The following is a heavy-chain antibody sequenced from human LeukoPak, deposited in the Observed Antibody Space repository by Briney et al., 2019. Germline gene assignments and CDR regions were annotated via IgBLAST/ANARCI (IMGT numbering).Heavy chain of an antibody. J-gene: IGHJ4*02. CDR3: ARVVYYDYVWGSFLPLYYFDY. CDR2: IKQDGSEK. V-gene: IGHV3-7*01. CDR1: GFTFSSYE. Sequence: QPGGSLRLSCAASGFTFSSYEMNWVRQAPGKGLEWVANIKQDGSEKYYVDSVKGRFTISRDNAKNSLYVQMNSLRAEDTAVYYCARVVYYDYVWGSFLPLYYFDYWGQGTQVTVST. D-gene: IGHD3-16*01.